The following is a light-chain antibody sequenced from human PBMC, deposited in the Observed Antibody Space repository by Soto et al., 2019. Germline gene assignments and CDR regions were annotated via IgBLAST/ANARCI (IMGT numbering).Light chain of an antibody. CDR2: DVS. Sequence: QSVLTQPASVSGSPGQSITISCTGTSSDVGGYNYVSWYQQHPGKAPKLMIYDVSNRPSGVSNRFSGSKSGNTASLTISGLQAEDAADYYCSSYTSSSTPYVFGTGTKATVL. CDR3: SSYTSSSTPYV. J-gene: IGLJ1*01. V-gene: IGLV2-14*01. CDR1: SSDVGGYNY.